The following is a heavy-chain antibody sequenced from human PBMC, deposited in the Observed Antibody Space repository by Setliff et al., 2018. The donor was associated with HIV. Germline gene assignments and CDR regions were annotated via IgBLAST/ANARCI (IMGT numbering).Heavy chain of an antibody. J-gene: IGHJ5*02. CDR2: ILGGRNT. V-gene: IGHV4-39*01. CDR3: ARPHSGRGGGAWFDP. CDR1: GGSITSGNYY. Sequence: PSETLSLTCRVYGGSITSGNYYWGWIRQPPGKGLEWIGNILGGRNTYYNPSLKSRVIISVDTSRNQFSLNLRSVTAADTAVYYCARPHSGRGGGAWFDPWGQGILVTVSS. D-gene: IGHD6-19*01.